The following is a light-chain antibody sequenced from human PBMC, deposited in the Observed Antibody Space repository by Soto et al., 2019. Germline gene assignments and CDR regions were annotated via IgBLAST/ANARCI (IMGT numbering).Light chain of an antibody. CDR1: QDIDTW. CDR2: QAS. V-gene: IGKV1-5*03. Sequence: DIQMTQSPSTLSASVGDRVTITCRASQDIDTWLAWFQQRPGKVPKLLISQASTLENGVPSRFSGSGSGTEFTLTISSLQPDDFAPYFCQQYHTCWWSFGQGSKVEIK. CDR3: QQYHTCWWS. J-gene: IGKJ1*01.